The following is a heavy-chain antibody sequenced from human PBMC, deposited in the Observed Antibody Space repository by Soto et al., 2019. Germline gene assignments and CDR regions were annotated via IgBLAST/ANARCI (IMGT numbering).Heavy chain of an antibody. V-gene: IGHV3-30*18. CDR3: AKLNHRNLRSSWDFDYGMDV. D-gene: IGHD6-13*01. CDR2: ISYDGSNK. Sequence: QVQLVESGGGVVQPGRSLRLSCAASGFTFSSYGMHWVRQAPGNGLEWVAVISYDGSNKYYADSVKGRFTISRDNSKNTLYLQMNSLRAEDTAVYYCAKLNHRNLRSSWDFDYGMDVWGQGTTVTVSS. CDR1: GFTFSSYG. J-gene: IGHJ6*02.